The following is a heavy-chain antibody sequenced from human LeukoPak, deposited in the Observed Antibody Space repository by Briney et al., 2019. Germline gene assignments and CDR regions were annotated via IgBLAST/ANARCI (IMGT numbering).Heavy chain of an antibody. CDR1: GFTFNKYG. CDR2: IWYDGRNE. J-gene: IGHJ5*01. CDR3: ARDGSGLAVRGWFDF. Sequence: AGSLRLSCVASGFTFNKYGVHWVRQAPGKGLEWVAAIWYDGRNEYYADSVKGRLAISRDNDKNTVNLQMNSLRAEDTAVYYCARDGSGLAVRGWFDFWGQGTLVTVSS. V-gene: IGHV3-33*01. D-gene: IGHD3-10*01.